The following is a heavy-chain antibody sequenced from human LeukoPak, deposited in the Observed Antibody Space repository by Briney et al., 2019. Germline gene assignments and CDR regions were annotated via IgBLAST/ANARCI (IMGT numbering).Heavy chain of an antibody. Sequence: SETLSLTCTVSGGSISSYYWSWIRQPAGKGLEWIGRIYTSGSTNYNPSLKSRVTISVDTSKNQFSLKLSSVTAADTAVYYCAREPRYCSSTSCFGFDPWGQGTLVTVSS. CDR3: AREPRYCSSTSCFGFDP. CDR1: GGSISSYY. CDR2: IYTSGST. D-gene: IGHD2-2*01. V-gene: IGHV4-4*07. J-gene: IGHJ5*02.